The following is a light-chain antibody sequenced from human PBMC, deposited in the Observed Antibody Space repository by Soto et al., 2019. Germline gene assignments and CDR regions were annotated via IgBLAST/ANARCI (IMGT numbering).Light chain of an antibody. V-gene: IGKV1-5*01. CDR2: DAS. Sequence: PVTQSAATLSASVGARVTITCRASQSISRWLAWYQQKPGRDPDVLIYDASSLESGVPSRLTVIGSGTDFPLPLRSLQPDDSATYDCQQYNSHWTFGQGTKV. CDR3: QQYNSHWT. CDR1: QSISRW. J-gene: IGKJ1*01.